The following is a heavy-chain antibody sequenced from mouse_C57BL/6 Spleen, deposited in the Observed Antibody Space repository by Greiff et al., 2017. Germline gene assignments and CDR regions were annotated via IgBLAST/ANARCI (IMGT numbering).Heavy chain of an antibody. Sequence: EVQLVESGGGLVQPGGSLKLSCAASGFTFSDYGMAWVRQAPRKGPEWVAFISNLAYSIYYADTVTGRFPISRENAKNTLNLEMSSLRSEGTAMYYSARQLRLEDYAMDYWGQGTSVTVSS. J-gene: IGHJ4*01. D-gene: IGHD3-2*02. CDR3: ARQLRLEDYAMDY. CDR2: ISNLAYSI. CDR1: GFTFSDYG. V-gene: IGHV5-15*01.